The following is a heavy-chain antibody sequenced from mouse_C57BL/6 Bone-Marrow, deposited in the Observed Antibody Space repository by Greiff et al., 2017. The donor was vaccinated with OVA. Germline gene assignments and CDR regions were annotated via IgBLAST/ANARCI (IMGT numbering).Heavy chain of an antibody. Sequence: VQLQQSGGGLVKPGGSLKLSCAASGFTFSSYAMSWVRQTPEKRLEWVATISDGGSYTYYPDNVKGRFTISRDNAKNNLYLQMSHLKSEDTAMYYCARERNWGQGTSVTVSS. V-gene: IGHV5-4*01. J-gene: IGHJ4*01. CDR3: ARERN. CDR1: GFTFSSYA. CDR2: ISDGGSYT.